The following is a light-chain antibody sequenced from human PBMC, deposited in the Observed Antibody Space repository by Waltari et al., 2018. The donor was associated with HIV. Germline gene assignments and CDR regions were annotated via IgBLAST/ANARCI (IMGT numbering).Light chain of an antibody. CDR2: EVN. V-gene: IGLV2-8*01. J-gene: IGLJ2*01. CDR1: SSDVGAHNY. Sequence: QSALTQPPSASGSRGPSVTISCTVTSSDVGAHNYVSWYQQYPGMAPKLIIYEVNKRPSGVPDRFSGSKSGNTASLTVSGLQAEDEADFYCSSYAGSAVVFGGGTKLTVL. CDR3: SSYAGSAVV.